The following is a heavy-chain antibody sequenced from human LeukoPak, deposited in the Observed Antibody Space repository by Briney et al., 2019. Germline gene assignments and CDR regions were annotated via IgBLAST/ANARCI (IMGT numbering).Heavy chain of an antibody. CDR3: ARAPTSWYFDY. D-gene: IGHD6-13*01. J-gene: IGHJ4*02. V-gene: IGHV4-30-2*01. Sequence: SETLSLTCTVSGASISSSGFYWSWIRQPPGKGLEWIGYIYYSGSTYYNPSLKSRVTISGERSKNQFSLKLSSVIAADTAVYYCARAPTSWYFDYWGQRTPVTVSS. CDR1: GASISSSGFY. CDR2: IYYSGST.